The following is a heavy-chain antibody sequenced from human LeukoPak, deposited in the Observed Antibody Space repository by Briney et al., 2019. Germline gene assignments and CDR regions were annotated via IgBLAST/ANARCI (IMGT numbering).Heavy chain of an antibody. D-gene: IGHD3-22*01. CDR1: GFTFSSYS. V-gene: IGHV3-21*01. CDR3: ARYYGHDSSGDAFDI. CDR2: ISSSSSYI. J-gene: IGHJ3*02. Sequence: PGGSLRLSCAASGFTFSSYSMNWVRQAPGKGLEWVSSISSSSSYIYYADSVKGRFTISRDNAKNSLYLQMNSLRAEDTAVYYCARYYGHDSSGDAFDIWGQGTMVTVSS.